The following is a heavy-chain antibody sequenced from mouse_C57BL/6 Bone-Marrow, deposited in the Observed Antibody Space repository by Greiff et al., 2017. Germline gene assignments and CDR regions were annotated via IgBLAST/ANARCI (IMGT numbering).Heavy chain of an antibody. Sequence: EVMLVESGGGLVKPGGSLKLSCAASGFTFSDYGMHWVRQAPEKGLEWVAYISSGSSTNYYADTVKGRFTISRDNAKNTLFLQLTSLRSEDTAMYYCARPHYGSSYYFDYWGQGTTLTVSS. V-gene: IGHV5-17*01. CDR3: ARPHYGSSYYFDY. J-gene: IGHJ2*01. CDR2: ISSGSSTN. D-gene: IGHD1-1*01. CDR1: GFTFSDYG.